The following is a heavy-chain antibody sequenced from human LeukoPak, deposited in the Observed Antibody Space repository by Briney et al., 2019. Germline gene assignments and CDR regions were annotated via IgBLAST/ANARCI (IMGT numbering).Heavy chain of an antibody. V-gene: IGHV1-2*02. CDR2: INPNSGGT. CDR1: GYTFTYYY. J-gene: IGHJ4*02. Sequence: ASVKVSCKASGYTFTYYYMHWVRQAPGQGLEWMGWINPNSGGTNYAQKFQGRVTMTRDTSISTAYMELSRLRSDDTAVYYCARVPRRPGIAAAGIGYWGQGTLVTVSS. D-gene: IGHD6-13*01. CDR3: ARVPRRPGIAAAGIGY.